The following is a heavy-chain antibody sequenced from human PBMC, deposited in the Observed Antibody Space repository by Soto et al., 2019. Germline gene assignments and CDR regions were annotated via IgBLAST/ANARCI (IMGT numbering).Heavy chain of an antibody. J-gene: IGHJ5*02. D-gene: IGHD2-15*01. CDR2: ISYDGSNK. V-gene: IGHV3-30-3*01. CDR1: GFPFSTFA. CDR3: AKDSTKDSNNWYPH. Sequence: GGSLRLSCAASGFPFSTFAMHWVRQAPGKGLEWVAIISYDGSNKFYAESVKGRFTISRENSKNTLYLQMNSLRGEDTAIYYCAKDSTKDSNNWYPHWGQGALVTVSS.